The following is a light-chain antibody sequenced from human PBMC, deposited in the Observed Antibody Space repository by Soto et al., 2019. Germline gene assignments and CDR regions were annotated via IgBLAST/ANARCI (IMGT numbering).Light chain of an antibody. V-gene: IGKV1-5*01. J-gene: IGKJ1*01. Sequence: DIQLTQSPSTLPASVGDRVTITCRASQSISSSLAWYQQKPGKAPKLLIYDASSLESGVPSRFSGSGSGTEFTLTISSLQPDDFATYYCQQYNSYLTFGQGTKVDIK. CDR3: QQYNSYLT. CDR2: DAS. CDR1: QSISSS.